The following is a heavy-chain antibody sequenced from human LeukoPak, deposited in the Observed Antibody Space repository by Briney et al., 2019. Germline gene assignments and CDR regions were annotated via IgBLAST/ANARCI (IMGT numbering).Heavy chain of an antibody. CDR1: GGSFSGYY. V-gene: IGHV4-34*01. D-gene: IGHD2-21*02. CDR2: INHSGST. Sequence: PSETLSLTCAVYGGSFSGYYWSWIRQPPGKGLEWIGEINHSGSTNYNPSLKSRVTISVDTSKNQFSLKLSSVTAADTAVYYCARGGPYCGGDCYPLDYWGQGTLVTVSS. CDR3: ARGGPYCGGDCYPLDY. J-gene: IGHJ4*02.